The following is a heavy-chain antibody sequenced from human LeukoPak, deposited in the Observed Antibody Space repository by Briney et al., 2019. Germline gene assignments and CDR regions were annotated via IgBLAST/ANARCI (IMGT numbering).Heavy chain of an antibody. CDR3: ARLRGYCSSTSCYAKYPFDY. D-gene: IGHD2-2*01. V-gene: IGHV4-34*01. Sequence: PSETLSLTCTVSGGSISTYYWSWIRQPPGKGLEWIGEINHSGSTNYNPSLKSRVTISVDTSKNQFSLKLSSVTAADTAVYYCARLRGYCSSTSCYAKYPFDYWGQGTLVTVSS. J-gene: IGHJ4*02. CDR2: INHSGST. CDR1: GGSISTYY.